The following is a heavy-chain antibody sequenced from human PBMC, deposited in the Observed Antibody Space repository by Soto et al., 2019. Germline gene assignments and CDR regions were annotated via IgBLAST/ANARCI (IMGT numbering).Heavy chain of an antibody. CDR3: ARESSSSCHDY. V-gene: IGHV1-18*01. D-gene: IGHD6-13*01. J-gene: IGHJ4*02. Sequence: QVQLVQSGAEVKKPGASVKVSCKASGYTFTSYGISWVRQAPGKGLEWMGWISAYNGNTNYAQKLQGRVTMTTDTSTSTDNMELRSLRSDDTAVYYCARESSSSCHDYWGQGTLVTVSS. CDR1: GYTFTSYG. CDR2: ISAYNGNT.